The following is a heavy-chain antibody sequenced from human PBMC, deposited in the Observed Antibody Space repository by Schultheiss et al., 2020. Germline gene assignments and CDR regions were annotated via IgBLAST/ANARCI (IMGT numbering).Heavy chain of an antibody. CDR1: GFTFSSYS. J-gene: IGHJ4*02. V-gene: IGHV3-21*01. D-gene: IGHD6-13*01. CDR2: ISSSSSYI. CDR3: AISKTGIAAVIRYFDY. Sequence: GGSLRLSCAASGFTFSSYSMNWVRQAPGKGLEWVSSISSSSSYIYYADSVKGRFTISRDNAKNSLYLQMNSLRAEDTAVYYCAISKTGIAAVIRYFDYWGQGTLVTVSS.